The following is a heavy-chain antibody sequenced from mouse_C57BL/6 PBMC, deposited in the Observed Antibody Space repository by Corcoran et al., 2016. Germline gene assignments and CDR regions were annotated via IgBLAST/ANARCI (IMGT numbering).Heavy chain of an antibody. V-gene: IGHV9-3*01. CDR2: INTYSGVP. Sequence: QIQLVQSGPELKKPGETVKISCKASGYTFTTYGMSWVKQAPGKGLKWMGWINTYSGVPTYADDFKGRFAFSLETSASTAYLQINNLKNEDTATYFCARERDYYGSSGFAYWGQGTLVTVSA. J-gene: IGHJ3*01. D-gene: IGHD1-1*01. CDR3: ARERDYYGSSGFAY. CDR1: GYTFTTYG.